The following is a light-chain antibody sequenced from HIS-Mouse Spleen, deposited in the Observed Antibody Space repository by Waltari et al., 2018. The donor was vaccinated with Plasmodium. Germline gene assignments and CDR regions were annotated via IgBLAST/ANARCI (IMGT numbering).Light chain of an antibody. Sequence: CQGDSLRSYYASWYQQKPGQAPVLVIYGKNNRPSGIPDRFSGSSSGNTASLTITGAQAEDEADYYCNSRDSSGNHQVFGGGTKLTVL. CDR1: SLRSYY. J-gene: IGLJ3*02. CDR2: GKN. CDR3: NSRDSSGNHQV. V-gene: IGLV3-19*01.